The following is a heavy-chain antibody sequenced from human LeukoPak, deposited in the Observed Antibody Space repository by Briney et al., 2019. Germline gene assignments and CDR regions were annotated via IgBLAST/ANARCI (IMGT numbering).Heavy chain of an antibody. CDR1: GFTFSSYW. Sequence: GSLRLSCAASGFTFSSYWMSWVRPAPGKGLEWVANIKQDGSEKYYVDSVKGRFTISRDNAKNSLYLQMNSLRAEDTAVYYCARAYYDFWSGYFDYWGQGTLVTVSS. D-gene: IGHD3-3*01. CDR2: IKQDGSEK. J-gene: IGHJ4*02. V-gene: IGHV3-7*01. CDR3: ARAYYDFWSGYFDY.